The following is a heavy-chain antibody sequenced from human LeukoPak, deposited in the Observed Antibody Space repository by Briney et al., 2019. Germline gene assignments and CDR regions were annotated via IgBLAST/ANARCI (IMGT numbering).Heavy chain of an antibody. CDR2: ISSDGNNK. Sequence: GRSLRLSCAASGFTFSSYAMHWVRQAPGKGLEWLAVISSDGNNKYYTDSVKGRFTISRDNSKNTLYLQMNSLRTEGSAVYYCARRRIPVAQNDAFDIWGQGTMVTISS. D-gene: IGHD6-19*01. J-gene: IGHJ3*02. V-gene: IGHV3-30*04. CDR3: ARRRIPVAQNDAFDI. CDR1: GFTFSSYA.